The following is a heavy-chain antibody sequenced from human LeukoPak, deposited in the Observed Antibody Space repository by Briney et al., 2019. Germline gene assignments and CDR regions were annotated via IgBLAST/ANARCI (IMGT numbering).Heavy chain of an antibody. Sequence: PGGSLRLSCAASGFIFTTHWMHWVRQAPGKGLVWVSRISADGSITTYAGSVKGRFTTSRDNAKNTLYLQMNSLRDEDTAVYYCASRYSGSGNPGYGLDVWGQGTTVTVSS. CDR1: GFIFTTHW. V-gene: IGHV3-74*01. CDR2: ISADGSIT. J-gene: IGHJ6*02. CDR3: ASRYSGSGNPGYGLDV. D-gene: IGHD3-10*01.